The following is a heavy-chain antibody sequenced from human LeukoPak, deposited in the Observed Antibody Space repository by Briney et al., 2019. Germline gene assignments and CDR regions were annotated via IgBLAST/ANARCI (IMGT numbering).Heavy chain of an antibody. CDR3: AKDSRPVRYFDCLSD. J-gene: IGHJ4*02. Sequence: GRSLRLSCAASGFTFSSYGMHWVRQAPGKGLEWVAVISYDGSNKYYADSVKGRFTISRDNSKNTLYLQMNSLRAEDTAVYYCAKDSRPVRYFDCLSDWGQGTLVTVSS. V-gene: IGHV3-30*18. D-gene: IGHD3-9*01. CDR2: ISYDGSNK. CDR1: GFTFSSYG.